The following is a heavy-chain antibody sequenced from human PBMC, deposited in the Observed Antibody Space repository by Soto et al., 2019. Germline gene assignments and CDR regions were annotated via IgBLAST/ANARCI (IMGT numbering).Heavy chain of an antibody. CDR2: IRNKPNNYAP. V-gene: IGHV3-73*01. J-gene: IGHJ6*02. CDR3: ACKNGHGYYYGMDV. Sequence: EVQLVESGGGLVQPGGSLKLSCAASGFTFSGSAMHWVRQASGKGLEWVGRIRNKPNNYAPAYAASVQGRFTISRDDSKNTAYLQMNSLKTEDTAVYYCACKNGHGYYYGMDVWGQGTTVTVSS. CDR1: GFTFSGSA.